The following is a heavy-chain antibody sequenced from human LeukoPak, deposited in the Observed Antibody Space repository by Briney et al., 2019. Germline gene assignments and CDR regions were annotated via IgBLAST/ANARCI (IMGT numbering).Heavy chain of an antibody. CDR1: GFTFSSYW. V-gene: IGHV3-7*01. Sequence: GGSLRLSCAASGFTFSSYWMSWVRQAPGKGLEWVANIKQDGSEKYYVDSVKGRFTISRDNAKNSLYLQMNSLRAEDTAVYYCARAAGCNSLVAFDIWGQGTMVTVSS. J-gene: IGHJ3*02. CDR2: IKQDGSEK. D-gene: IGHD4-23*01. CDR3: ARAAGCNSLVAFDI.